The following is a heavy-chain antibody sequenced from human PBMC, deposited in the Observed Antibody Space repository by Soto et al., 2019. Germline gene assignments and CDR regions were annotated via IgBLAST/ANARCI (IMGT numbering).Heavy chain of an antibody. J-gene: IGHJ3*02. CDR3: ARIPRAGRGIAAHRGAFDI. CDR1: GYTFTSYY. CDR2: INPSGGST. D-gene: IGHD6-13*01. V-gene: IGHV1-46*01. Sequence: QVQLVKSGAGVKKPGASVKVSCNASGYTFTSYYMHWVRQDPGQGLEWLVIINPSGGSTSYAQKFQVRVTVTRDTSTRTVYMERSRLRSEDTAVYYCARIPRAGRGIAAHRGAFDIWGQGTMVTVSS.